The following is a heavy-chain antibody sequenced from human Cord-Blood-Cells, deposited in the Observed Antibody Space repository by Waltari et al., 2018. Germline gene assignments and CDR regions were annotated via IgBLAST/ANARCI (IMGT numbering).Heavy chain of an antibody. CDR1: GGSISSSSYY. J-gene: IGHJ4*02. D-gene: IGHD1-7*01. V-gene: IGHV4-39*01. CDR2: IYYSGST. CDR3: ASKWNYYFDY. Sequence: QLQLQESGPGLVKPSETLSLTCTVSGGSISSSSYYWGWIRQPPGKGLEWLGSIYYSGSTYYNPSLKSRVTISVDTSKNQFSLKLSSVTAADTAVYYCASKWNYYFDYWGQGTLVTVSS.